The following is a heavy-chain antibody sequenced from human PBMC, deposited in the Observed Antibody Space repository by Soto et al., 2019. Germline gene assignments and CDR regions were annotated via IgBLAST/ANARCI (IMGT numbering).Heavy chain of an antibody. J-gene: IGHJ6*02. D-gene: IGHD6-13*01. CDR2: INHSGST. CDR3: ARGRRRAAAGRYYYYGMDV. CDR1: GGSFSGYY. V-gene: IGHV4-34*01. Sequence: SETLSLTCAVYGGSFSGYYWSWIRQPPGKGLEWIGEINHSGSTNYNPSLKSRVTISVDTSKNQFSRKLSSVTAADTAVYYCARGRRRAAAGRYYYYGMDVWGQGTTVTVSS.